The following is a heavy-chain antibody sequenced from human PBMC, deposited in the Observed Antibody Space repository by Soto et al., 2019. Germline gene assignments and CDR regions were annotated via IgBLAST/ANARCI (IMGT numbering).Heavy chain of an antibody. CDR3: ARRYSSAFDI. CDR1: GGSISSYY. CDR2: IYYSGST. V-gene: IGHV4-59*08. Sequence: SETLSLTCTVTGGSISSYYWSWIRQPPGKGLEWIGYIYYSGSTNYNPSLKSRVTISVDTSKNQFSLKLSSVTAADTAVYYCARRYSSAFDIWGQGTMVTVS. J-gene: IGHJ3*02. D-gene: IGHD6-13*01.